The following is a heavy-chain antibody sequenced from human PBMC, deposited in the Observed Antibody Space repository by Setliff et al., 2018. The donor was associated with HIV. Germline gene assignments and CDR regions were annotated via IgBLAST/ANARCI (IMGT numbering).Heavy chain of an antibody. V-gene: IGHV3-23*01. J-gene: IGHJ4*02. Sequence: PGGSLRLSCAASEFTFSSHAMGWVRQAPGKGLEWVSSISEGGYDTYYADSVKGRFTISRDNSKNTLYLQMNSLRAEDTAVYFCAKGAVPAAIGGYYFGYWGQGTLVTVSS. CDR3: AKGAVPAAIGGYYFGY. CDR2: ISEGGYDT. CDR1: EFTFSSHA. D-gene: IGHD2-2*01.